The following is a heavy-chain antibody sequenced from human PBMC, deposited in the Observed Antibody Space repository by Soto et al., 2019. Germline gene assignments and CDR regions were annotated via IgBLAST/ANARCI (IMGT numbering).Heavy chain of an antibody. CDR1: GYTFTGYY. CDR2: INPNSGGT. V-gene: IGHV1-2*04. D-gene: IGHD2-15*01. CDR3: ARDRYCSGGSCYSDAFDI. Sequence: ASVKVSCKASGYTFTGYYMHWVRQAPGQGLEWMGWINPNSGGTNYAQKFQGWVTMTRDTSISTAHMELSRLRSDDTAVYYCARDRYCSGGSCYSDAFDIWGQGTMVTVSS. J-gene: IGHJ3*02.